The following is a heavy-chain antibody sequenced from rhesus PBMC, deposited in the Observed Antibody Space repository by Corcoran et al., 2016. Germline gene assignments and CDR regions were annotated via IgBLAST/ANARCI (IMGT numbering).Heavy chain of an antibody. Sequence: QVQLQESGPGLLKPSETLSLTCDVSDFPLSSGFGWSWIRPPTGTGLGWIGFVGGFSGTPNSNPSLQRRLSISTDTSKNQFSLNLTSVTAADTAVYFCARTRIVTGLSFYIDSWGQGVLVTVSS. V-gene: IGHV4-127*01. CDR3: ARTRIVTGLSFYIDS. D-gene: IGHD1-44*01. CDR1: DFPLSSGFG. J-gene: IGHJ4*01. CDR2: VGGFSGTP.